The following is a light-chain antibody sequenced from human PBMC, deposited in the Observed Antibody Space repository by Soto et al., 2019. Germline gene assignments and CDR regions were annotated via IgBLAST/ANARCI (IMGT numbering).Light chain of an antibody. J-gene: IGKJ4*01. CDR3: QQYSSSPLT. V-gene: IGKV3-11*01. Sequence: EIVLTQSPATLSLSPGERATLSCRASQSVSSYLAWYQQKPGQAPRLLIYDASNRATGIPARFSGSGSGTDFTLTISSLEPEDFAVYYCQQYSSSPLTFGGGTKVDI. CDR1: QSVSSY. CDR2: DAS.